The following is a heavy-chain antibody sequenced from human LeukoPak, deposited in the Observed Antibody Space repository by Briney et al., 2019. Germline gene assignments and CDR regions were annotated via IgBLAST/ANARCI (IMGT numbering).Heavy chain of an antibody. J-gene: IGHJ4*02. CDR1: GGSISSGSNN. Sequence: PSQTLSLTCTVSGGSISSGSNNWGWHRQRAGKGGEWCGRIYTSGSTNYNPSLKSRVTISVDTSKNQFSLKLSSVTAADTAVYYCARDYDVLTGYPQPYFDYWGQGTLVTVSS. CDR3: ARDYDVLTGYPQPYFDY. D-gene: IGHD3-9*01. CDR2: IYTSGST. V-gene: IGHV4-61*02.